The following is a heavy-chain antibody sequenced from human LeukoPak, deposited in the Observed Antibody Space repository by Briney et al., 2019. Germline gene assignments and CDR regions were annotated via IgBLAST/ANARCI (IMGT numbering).Heavy chain of an antibody. CDR3: AKYQGDGYNLRGAFDI. J-gene: IGHJ3*02. D-gene: IGHD5-24*01. CDR2: ISGSGGST. CDR1: GFTFSSYA. V-gene: IGHV3-23*01. Sequence: GGSLRLSCAASGFTFSSYAMSWVRQAPGKGLEWVSAISGSGGSTYYADSVKGRFTISRDNSKNTLYLQMNSLRAEDTAVYYCAKYQGDGYNLRGAFDIWGQGTMVTVSS.